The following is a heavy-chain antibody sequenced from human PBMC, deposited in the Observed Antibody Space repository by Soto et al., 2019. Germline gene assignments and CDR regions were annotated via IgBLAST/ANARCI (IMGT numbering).Heavy chain of an antibody. D-gene: IGHD3-10*01. J-gene: IGHJ4*02. Sequence: ASVKVSCKASGYTLTSYVMHWVRQAPGQGLEWMGRVNPIVSKTNYAQKFQGRVTITADKSTNTAYMQLSSLRSEDTAIYYCAASYGSGYRAFDYWGQGALVTVSS. V-gene: IGHV1-69*04. CDR2: VNPIVSKT. CDR1: GYTLTSYV. CDR3: AASYGSGYRAFDY.